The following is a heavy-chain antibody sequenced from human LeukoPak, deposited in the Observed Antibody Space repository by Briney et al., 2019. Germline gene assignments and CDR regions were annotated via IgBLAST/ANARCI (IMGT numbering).Heavy chain of an antibody. CDR1: GFTFGDYV. CDR3: TRSYDYYDSRGYSGYTDAFDI. D-gene: IGHD3-22*01. V-gene: IGHV3-49*04. CDR2: IRSKAYGGTT. J-gene: IGHJ3*02. Sequence: GSPRLSRTASGFTFGDYVVSWGRQAPGKGLEWVGFIRSKAYGGTTEYAASVKGRFTISRDDSKSIAYLQMNTLKTEDTAVYYCTRSYDYYDSRGYSGYTDAFDIWGQGTMVTVSS.